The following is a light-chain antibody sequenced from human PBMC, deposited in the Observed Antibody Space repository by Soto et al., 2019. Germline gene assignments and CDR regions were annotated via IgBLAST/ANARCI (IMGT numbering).Light chain of an antibody. CDR3: QQYDNLPPTWT. CDR1: QSISSSY. J-gene: IGKJ1*01. Sequence: EIVLTQSPGTLSLSPGKRATLSCRASQSISSSYLAWYQQRPGQAPRLLIYGASSRATGIPDRFSGGGSGTHFTFTISNLQPEDIATYYCQQYDNLPPTWTFGQGTKVDIK. V-gene: IGKV3-20*01. CDR2: GAS.